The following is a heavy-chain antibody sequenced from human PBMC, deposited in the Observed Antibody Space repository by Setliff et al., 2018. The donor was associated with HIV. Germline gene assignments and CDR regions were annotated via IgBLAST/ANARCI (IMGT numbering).Heavy chain of an antibody. J-gene: IGHJ5*02. V-gene: IGHV4-4*09. Sequence: SETLSLTCTVSGGSISGHYWSWIRQPPGRGLGWIGYIYSSGSTNFNPPLQSRVTISVDTSKNQFSLKLSSVTAADTAVYFCARQTYYYDNSGHNWFDPWGQGTLVTVSS. CDR2: IYSSGST. D-gene: IGHD3-22*01. CDR1: GGSISGHY. CDR3: ARQTYYYDNSGHNWFDP.